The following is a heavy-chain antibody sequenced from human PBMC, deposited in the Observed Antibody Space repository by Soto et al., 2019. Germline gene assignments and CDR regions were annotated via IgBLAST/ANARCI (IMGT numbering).Heavy chain of an antibody. CDR3: ARGTYRSKTDFDY. D-gene: IGHD6-13*01. J-gene: IGHJ4*02. CDR2: ISSSSGTI. V-gene: IGHV3-11*01. CDR1: GFTFSDYY. Sequence: LRLSCAASGFTFSDYYMTWIRQAPGSGLEWVSYISSSSGTISYANSVKGRFTISRDNAQNSLYLQMTSLRAEDTAVYYCARGTYRSKTDFDYWGQGTLVTVSS.